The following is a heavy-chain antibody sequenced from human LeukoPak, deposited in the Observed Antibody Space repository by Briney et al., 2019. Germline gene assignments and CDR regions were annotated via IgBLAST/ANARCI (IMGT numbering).Heavy chain of an antibody. D-gene: IGHD5-12*01. Sequence: GGSLRLSCTASGFTFGDYAMSWVRQAPGKGLEWVGFIRSKAYGGTTEYAASVEGRFTISRDDSKSIAYLQMNSLKTEDTAVYYCTRGEIKVATITGSAFDIWGQGTMVTVSS. CDR3: TRGEIKVATITGSAFDI. J-gene: IGHJ3*02. CDR1: GFTFGDYA. CDR2: IRSKAYGGTT. V-gene: IGHV3-49*04.